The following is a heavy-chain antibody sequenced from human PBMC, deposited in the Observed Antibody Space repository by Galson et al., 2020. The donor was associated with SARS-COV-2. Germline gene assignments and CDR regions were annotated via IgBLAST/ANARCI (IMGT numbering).Heavy chain of an antibody. D-gene: IGHD3-22*01. J-gene: IGHJ5*02. CDR1: GGTFSSYA. V-gene: IGHV1-69*13. CDR3: ARVHYITMIVRGDNWFDP. CDR2: IIPIFGTA. Sequence: SVKVSCKASGGTFSSYAISWVRQAPGQGLEWMGGIIPIFGTANYAQKFQGRVTITADESTSTAYMELSSLRSEDTAVYYCARVHYITMIVRGDNWFDPWGQGTLVTVSS.